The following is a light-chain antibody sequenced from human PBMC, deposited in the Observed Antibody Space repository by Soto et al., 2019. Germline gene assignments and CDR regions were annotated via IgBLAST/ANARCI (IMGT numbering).Light chain of an antibody. CDR2: EGS. J-gene: IGLJ2*01. CDR1: SSDVGSYNL. V-gene: IGLV2-23*01. CDR3: CSYAGSSPV. Sequence: QSALTQPASVSGSPGQSITISCTGTSSDVGSYNLVSWYQQHPGKAPKLMIYEGSKRPSGVSNRFSGSKSGNTASLTISGLQAEDEADYYCCSYAGSSPVFGGGTKLTRP.